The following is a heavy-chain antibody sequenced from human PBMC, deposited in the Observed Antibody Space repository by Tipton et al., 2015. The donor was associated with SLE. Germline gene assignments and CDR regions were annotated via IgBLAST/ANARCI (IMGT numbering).Heavy chain of an antibody. Sequence: RSLRLSCTASGFTFGDYAMSWVRQAPGKGLEWVGFIRSKAYGGTTEYAASVKGRFTISRDDSKSIAYLQMNSLKTEDTAVYYCASTGGEAYWGQGTLVTVSS. V-gene: IGHV3-49*04. CDR1: GFTFGDYA. CDR3: ASTGGEAY. D-gene: IGHD3-16*01. J-gene: IGHJ4*02. CDR2: IRSKAYGGTT.